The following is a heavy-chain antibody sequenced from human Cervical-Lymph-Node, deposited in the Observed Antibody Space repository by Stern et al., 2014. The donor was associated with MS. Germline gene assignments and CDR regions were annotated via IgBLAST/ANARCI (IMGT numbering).Heavy chain of an antibody. J-gene: IGHJ6*02. V-gene: IGHV3-30*03. CDR1: GISLNNAG. CDR3: MVVGDATHV. Sequence: VKLEESGGGVVQPGRALTLSCAVSGISLNNAGMHWVRQAPGQWLEWVAGMSFGVGNKNYGGSVKGRFSISRDMANNTLFLQMNSLRPEDTAVYYCMVVGDATHVWGQGTTVIVSS. CDR2: MSFGVGNK. D-gene: IGHD2-15*01.